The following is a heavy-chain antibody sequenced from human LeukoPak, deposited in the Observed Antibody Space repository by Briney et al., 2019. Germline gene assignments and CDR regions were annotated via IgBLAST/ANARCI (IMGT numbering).Heavy chain of an antibody. V-gene: IGHV1-69*04. Sequence: ASVKVSCKASGGTFSSYAISWVRQAPGQGLEWMGRIIPILGIANYAQKFQGRVTMTRDTSTSTVYMELSSLRSEDTAVYYCARAGVVVTAPVYYFDYWGQGTLVTVSS. D-gene: IGHD2-21*02. CDR3: ARAGVVVTAPVYYFDY. CDR1: GGTFSSYA. CDR2: IIPILGIA. J-gene: IGHJ4*02.